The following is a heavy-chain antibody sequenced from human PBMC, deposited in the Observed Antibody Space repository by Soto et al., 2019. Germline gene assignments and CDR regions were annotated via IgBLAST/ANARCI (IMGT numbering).Heavy chain of an antibody. CDR1: GFTFSSYV. D-gene: IGHD3-3*01. CDR2: ISSSSSTI. Sequence: PGGSLRLSCAASGFTFSSYVMNWVRQAPGKGLEWVSYISSSSSTIYYADSVKGRFTISRDNAKNSLYLQMNSLRDEDTAVYYRARDPTKDPITIFGVVRVRNYFDYWGQGTLVTVSS. J-gene: IGHJ4*02. V-gene: IGHV3-48*02. CDR3: ARDPTKDPITIFGVVRVRNYFDY.